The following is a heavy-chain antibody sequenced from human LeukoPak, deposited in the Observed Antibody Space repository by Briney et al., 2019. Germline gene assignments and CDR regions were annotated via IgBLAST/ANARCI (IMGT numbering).Heavy chain of an antibody. Sequence: ASVNVSCKASGYTFTNYYIHWVRQAPGQGLECMGIINPSGGSTSYAQKFQGRVTMTRDMSTSTVYMELGSLRSEDTAVYYCARGGVGATTYVWFDPWGQGTLVTVSS. CDR1: GYTFTNYY. CDR3: ARGGVGATTYVWFDP. D-gene: IGHD1-26*01. J-gene: IGHJ5*02. V-gene: IGHV1-46*01. CDR2: INPSGGST.